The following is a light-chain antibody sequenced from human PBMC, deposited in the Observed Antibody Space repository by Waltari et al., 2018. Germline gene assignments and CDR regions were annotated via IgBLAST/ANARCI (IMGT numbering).Light chain of an antibody. V-gene: IGLV4-69*01. CDR3: QTWGTGIQV. J-gene: IGLJ3*02. CDR1: GEYSAYA. Sequence: LVLTQSPSASASLGASVKLTCSLPGEYSAYAIAWHQQQPLKGPRYLMTVNSDGGHKKGDGFSERFSGSSSDLDRYLIISRLQSDDEADYFCQTWGTGIQVFGSGTKLTVL. CDR2: VNSDGGH.